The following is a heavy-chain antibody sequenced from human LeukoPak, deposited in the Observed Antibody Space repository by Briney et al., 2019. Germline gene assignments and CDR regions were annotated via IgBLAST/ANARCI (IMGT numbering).Heavy chain of an antibody. CDR1: GYTFTSYD. D-gene: IGHD6-6*01. Sequence: AASVKVSCKASGYTFTSYDISWVRQATGQGLEWMGWTNPNSGNTGYAQKFQGRVTMTRNTAISTAYMELSSLRSEGTAVYYCARDSIAATTVWYFDLWGRGTLVTVSS. V-gene: IGHV1-8*01. CDR3: ARDSIAATTVWYFDL. J-gene: IGHJ2*01. CDR2: TNPNSGNT.